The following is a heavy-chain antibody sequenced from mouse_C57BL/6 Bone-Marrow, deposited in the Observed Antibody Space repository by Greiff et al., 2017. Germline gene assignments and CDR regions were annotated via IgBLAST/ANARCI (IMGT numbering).Heavy chain of an antibody. V-gene: IGHV1-54*01. D-gene: IGHD2-2*01. Sequence: QVQLKESGAELVRPGTSVKVSCKASGYAFTNYLIEWVKQRPGQGLEWIGVINPGSGGTNYNEKFKGKATLTADKSSSTAYMQLSSLTSEDSAVYFCAREGWLRRGFAYWGPGTLVTVSA. CDR3: AREGWLRRGFAY. J-gene: IGHJ3*01. CDR2: INPGSGGT. CDR1: GYAFTNYL.